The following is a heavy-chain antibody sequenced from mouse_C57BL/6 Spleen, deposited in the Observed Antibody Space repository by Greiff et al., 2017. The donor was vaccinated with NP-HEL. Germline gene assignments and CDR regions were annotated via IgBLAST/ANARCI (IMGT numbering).Heavy chain of an antibody. CDR2: IYPGSGST. V-gene: IGHV1-55*01. J-gene: IGHJ1*03. CDR3: ARMEYYGRSYSYWYFDV. CDR1: GYTFTSYW. D-gene: IGHD1-1*01. Sequence: QVQLQQPGAELVKPGASVKMSCKASGYTFTSYWITWVKQRPGPGLERIGDIYPGSGSTNYNEKFKSKATLTVDTSSSPAYMQRSSLTSVASAVFYCARMEYYGRSYSYWYFDVWGTGTTVNVSS.